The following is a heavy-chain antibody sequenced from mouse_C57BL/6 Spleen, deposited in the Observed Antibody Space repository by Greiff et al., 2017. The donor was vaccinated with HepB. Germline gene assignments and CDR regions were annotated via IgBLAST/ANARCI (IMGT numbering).Heavy chain of an antibody. J-gene: IGHJ4*01. D-gene: IGHD1-1*01. V-gene: IGHV5-17*01. CDR3: ARPGGSHYYAMDY. CDR2: ISSGSSTI. Sequence: EVQRVESGGGLVKPGGSLKLSCAASGFTFSDYGMHWVRQAPEQGLEWVAYISSGSSTIYYADTVKGRFTISRDNAKNTLFLQMTSLRSEDTAMYYCARPGGSHYYAMDYWGQGTSVTVSS. CDR1: GFTFSDYG.